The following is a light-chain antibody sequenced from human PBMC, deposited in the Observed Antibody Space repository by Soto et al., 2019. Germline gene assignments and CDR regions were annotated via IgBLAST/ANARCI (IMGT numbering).Light chain of an antibody. Sequence: QSVLPQPASVTGSPGQSITISCTGTSSDVGAFNSVSWYQHHPGKAPKLMLYDVSIRPSGISNRFSGSKSGNTASLTISGLQAEDEADYYCNSFATTSTFVFGTGTKVTVL. CDR3: NSFATTSTFV. CDR2: DVS. CDR1: SSDVGAFNS. J-gene: IGLJ1*01. V-gene: IGLV2-14*03.